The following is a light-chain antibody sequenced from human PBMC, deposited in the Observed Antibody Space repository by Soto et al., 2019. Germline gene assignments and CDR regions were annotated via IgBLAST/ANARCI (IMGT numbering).Light chain of an antibody. V-gene: IGKV1-9*01. J-gene: IGKJ1*01. CDR2: AAS. CDR3: QQYYSYPPT. Sequence: IQLTQSPSSLSASVGDSVTITCRASQGITSYLAWYQQKPGKAPKLLIYAASTLQSGVPSRFSGSGSGTDFTLTISCLQSEDFATYYCQQYYSYPPTFGQGTKV. CDR1: QGITSY.